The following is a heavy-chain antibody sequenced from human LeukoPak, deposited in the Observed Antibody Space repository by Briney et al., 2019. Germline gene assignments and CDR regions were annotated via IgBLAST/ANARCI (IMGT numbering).Heavy chain of an antibody. V-gene: IGHV4-31*03. J-gene: IGHJ4*02. CDR1: GGSISSGGYY. CDR2: IYYSGST. CDR3: ARDDGNGVSY. D-gene: IGHD4-23*01. Sequence: SETLFLTCTVSGGSISSGGYYWSWIRQHPGKGLEWIGYIYYSGSTYYNPSLKSRVTISVDTSKNQFSLKLSSVTAADTAVYYCARDDGNGVSYWGQGTLVTVSS.